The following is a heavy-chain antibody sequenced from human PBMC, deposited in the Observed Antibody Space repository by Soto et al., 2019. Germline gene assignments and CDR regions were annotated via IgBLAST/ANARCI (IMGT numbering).Heavy chain of an antibody. CDR2: IWYDGSNK. CDR1: GFTFSSYG. CDR3: ARDGQIAAAGNLYYFDY. D-gene: IGHD6-13*01. V-gene: IGHV3-33*01. Sequence: QVQLVESGGGVVQPGRSLRLSCAASGFTFSSYGMHWVRQAPGKGLEWVAVIWYDGSNKYYADSVKGRFTISRDNSKNTLYLQMNSLSAEDTAVYYCARDGQIAAAGNLYYFDYWGQGTLVTVSS. J-gene: IGHJ4*02.